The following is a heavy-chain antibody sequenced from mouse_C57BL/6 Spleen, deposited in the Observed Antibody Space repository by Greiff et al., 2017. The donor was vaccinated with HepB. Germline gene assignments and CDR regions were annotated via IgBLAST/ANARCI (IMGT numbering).Heavy chain of an antibody. CDR1: GYTFTDYE. D-gene: IGHD2-1*01. Sequence: QVQLQQSGAELVRPGASVTLSCKASGYTFTDYEMHWVKQTPVHGLEWIGAIDPETGGTAYNQKFKGKARLTADKSSSTAYMELRSLTSEDSAVYYCTKGGYGNYDAMDYWGQGTPVTVSS. V-gene: IGHV1-15*01. CDR2: IDPETGGT. CDR3: TKGGYGNYDAMDY. J-gene: IGHJ4*01.